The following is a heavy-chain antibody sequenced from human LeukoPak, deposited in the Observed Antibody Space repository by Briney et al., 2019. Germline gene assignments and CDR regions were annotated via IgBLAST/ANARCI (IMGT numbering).Heavy chain of an antibody. CDR2: SSSSGTTI. V-gene: IGHV3-11*01. J-gene: IGHJ4*02. CDR3: ARRRDFIDY. Sequence: GGSLGLSCAASGFTLSDYYMSWIRQAPGKGLEWVSYSSSSGTTIYYADSVKGRFAISRDNAKNSLYLQMNSLRAEDTAVYYCARRRDFIDYWGQGTLVTVSS. CDR1: GFTLSDYY. D-gene: IGHD3/OR15-3a*01.